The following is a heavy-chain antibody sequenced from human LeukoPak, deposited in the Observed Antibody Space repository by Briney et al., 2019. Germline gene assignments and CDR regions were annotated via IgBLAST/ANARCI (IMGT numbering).Heavy chain of an antibody. CDR3: AAQQWLENWFDP. D-gene: IGHD6-19*01. V-gene: IGHV3-23*01. J-gene: IGHJ5*02. Sequence: GGSLGLSCAASGFTFSSYAMSWVRQAPGKGLEWVSAISGSGGSTYYADSVKGRFTISRDNSKNTLYLQMNSLRAEDTAVYYCAAQQWLENWFDPWGQGTLVTVSS. CDR1: GFTFSSYA. CDR2: ISGSGGST.